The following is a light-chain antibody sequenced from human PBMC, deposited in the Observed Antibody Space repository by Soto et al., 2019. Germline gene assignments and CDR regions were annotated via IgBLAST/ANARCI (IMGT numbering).Light chain of an antibody. V-gene: IGLV3-21*02. CDR2: DDD. Sequence: SYELTQPPSMSVAPGQTARITWEGNKIERKSVHWYQQRPGQGPVMVIYDDDDRLSGIPERFSGSDSGNTAPLTINRVEAGDEADYYCQVWDTTNDHSCVFGVWTKLTVL. J-gene: IGLJ3*02. CDR3: QVWDTTNDHSCV. CDR1: KIERKS.